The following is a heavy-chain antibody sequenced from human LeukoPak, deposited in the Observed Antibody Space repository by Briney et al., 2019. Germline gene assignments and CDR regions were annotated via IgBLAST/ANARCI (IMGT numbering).Heavy chain of an antibody. Sequence: GGSLRLSCAVSGFTFSSYDMHWVRQPTGKGLEWVSAIGTLGDTDYPDSVKGRFTISRENAKNSLYLQMNNLGAGDTAVYYCARGRNSNYYDSSGYYPYWGQGTLVTVSS. CDR2: IGTLGDT. D-gene: IGHD3-22*01. CDR3: ARGRNSNYYDSSGYYPY. V-gene: IGHV3-13*01. J-gene: IGHJ4*02. CDR1: GFTFSSYD.